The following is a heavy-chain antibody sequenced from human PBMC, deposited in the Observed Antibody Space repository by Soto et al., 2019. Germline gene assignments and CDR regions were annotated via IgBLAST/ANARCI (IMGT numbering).Heavy chain of an antibody. J-gene: IGHJ4*02. V-gene: IGHV4-59*08. CDR2: IYYSGST. CDR1: GGSLSSYY. D-gene: IGHD4-17*01. Sequence: SGTPCLTCSVSGGSLSSYYLSWIRQPPGKGLEWIGYIYYSGSTNYNPSLKSRVTISVDTSKNQFSLKLSSVTAADTAVYYCARRYGPGFDYWGQGTLVTVSS. CDR3: ARRYGPGFDY.